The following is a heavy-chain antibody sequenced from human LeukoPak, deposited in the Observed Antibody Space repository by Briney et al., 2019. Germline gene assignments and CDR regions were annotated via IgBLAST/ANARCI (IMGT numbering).Heavy chain of an antibody. CDR3: ARGRRDTAMIIYYYYYYMDV. V-gene: IGHV4-59*01. Sequence: SGPTLVKPSETLSLTCTVSGGSISSYYWSWIRQPPGKGLEWIGYIYYSGSTNYNPSLKSRVTISVDTSKNQFSLKLSSVTAADTAVYYCARGRRDTAMIIYYYYYYMDVWGKGTTVTISS. D-gene: IGHD5-18*01. J-gene: IGHJ6*03. CDR1: GGSISSYY. CDR2: IYYSGST.